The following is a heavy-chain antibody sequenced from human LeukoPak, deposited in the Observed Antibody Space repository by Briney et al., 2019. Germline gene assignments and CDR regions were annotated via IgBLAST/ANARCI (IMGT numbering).Heavy chain of an antibody. J-gene: IGHJ4*02. CDR2: IRSKAYGGTI. D-gene: IGHD3-3*01. V-gene: IGHV3-49*03. CDR1: GFTFGDYS. CDR3: TRNPSYDFCCFDY. Sequence: GGSLRLSCTASGFTFGDYSMSWFRQAPGKGLEWVGFIRSKAYGGTIQYAASVRGRFTISRDDSKSIAYLQMDSLKTEDTAMYYCTRNPSYDFCCFDYWRQGTLVTVSS.